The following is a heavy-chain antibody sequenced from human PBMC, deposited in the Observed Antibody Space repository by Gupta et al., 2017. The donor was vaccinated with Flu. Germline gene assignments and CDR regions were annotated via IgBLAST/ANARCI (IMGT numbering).Heavy chain of an antibody. CDR3: ARVSLAVAIYYYYGMDV. V-gene: IGHV3-33*01. CDR2: IWYDGSNK. Sequence: QVQLVESGGGVVQTGRSLRLSCAASGFTFSSYGMPWVRQAPGKGLEWVAVIWYDGSNKYYADSVKGRFTISRDNSKNTLYLQMNSLRAEDTAVYYCARVSLAVAIYYYYGMDVWGQGTTVTVSS. J-gene: IGHJ6*02. CDR1: GFTFSSYG. D-gene: IGHD6-19*01.